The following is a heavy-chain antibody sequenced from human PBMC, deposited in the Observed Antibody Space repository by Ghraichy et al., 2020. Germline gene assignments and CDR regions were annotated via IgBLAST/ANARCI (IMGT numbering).Heavy chain of an antibody. CDR1: GYTFTSYA. CDR2: INAGNGNT. CDR3: ARADDYVWGSYRYTPNHLNFDY. V-gene: IGHV1-3*01. J-gene: IGHJ4*02. Sequence: ASVKVSCKASGYTFTSYAMHWVRQAPGQRLEWMGWINAGNGNTKYSQKFQGRVTITRDTSASTAYMELSSLRSEDTAVYYCARADDYVWGSYRYTPNHLNFDYWGQGTLVTVSS. D-gene: IGHD3-16*02.